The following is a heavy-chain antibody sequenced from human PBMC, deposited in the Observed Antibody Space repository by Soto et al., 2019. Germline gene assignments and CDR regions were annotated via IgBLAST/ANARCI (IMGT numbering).Heavy chain of an antibody. CDR2: ISFDGSNK. CDR1: VVTFSSYA. J-gene: IGHJ6*02. CDR3: ARGIAAAAISNYYYYSYAMDV. D-gene: IGHD6-13*01. V-gene: IGHV3-30-3*01. Sequence: GGSLRLSCASSVVTFSSYAMHWVRRGPCKGLERVEVISFDGSNKYYADTAKGRFTISRDNSKYTLYLQINSLRAEDTAVYYCARGIAAAAISNYYYYSYAMDVWGQGTTVTVSS.